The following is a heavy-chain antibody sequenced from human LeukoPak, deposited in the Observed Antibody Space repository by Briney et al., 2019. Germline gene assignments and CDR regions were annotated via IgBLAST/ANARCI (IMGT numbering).Heavy chain of an antibody. Sequence: SETLSLTCTVSGYSISSGYYWGWIRQPPGKGLEWIGSIYHSGSTYYNPSLKSRVTISVDTSKNQFSLKLSSVTAADTAVYYCARARSTTWFDPWGQGTLVTVSS. D-gene: IGHD1-1*01. J-gene: IGHJ5*02. V-gene: IGHV4-38-2*02. CDR2: IYHSGST. CDR1: GYSISSGYY. CDR3: ARARSTTWFDP.